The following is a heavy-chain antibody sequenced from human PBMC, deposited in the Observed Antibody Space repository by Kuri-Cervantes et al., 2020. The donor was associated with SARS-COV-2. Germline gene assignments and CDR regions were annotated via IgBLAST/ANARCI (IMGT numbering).Heavy chain of an antibody. V-gene: IGHV3-23*01. CDR1: GFTFSSYA. CDR3: AKDISSGYYFDAFDI. D-gene: IGHD3-22*01. J-gene: IGHJ3*02. Sequence: GESLKISCAASGFTFSSYAMSWVRQAPGKGLEWVSAISGSGGSTYCADSVKGRFTISRDNSKNTLYLQMNSLRAEDTAVYYCAKDISSGYYFDAFDIWGQGTMVTVSS. CDR2: ISGSGGST.